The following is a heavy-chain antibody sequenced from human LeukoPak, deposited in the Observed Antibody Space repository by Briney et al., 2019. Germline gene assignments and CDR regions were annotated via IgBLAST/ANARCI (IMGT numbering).Heavy chain of an antibody. V-gene: IGHV4-59*08. J-gene: IGHJ4*02. CDR2: IHYSGST. CDR3: ARHTWELSPFEY. Sequence: SETLSLTCTVSGGSISSYHWSWIRQPPGKGLEWIGYIHYSGSTNHNPSLKSRVTISVDTSKNQFSLKLSSVTAADTAMYYCARHTWELSPFEYWGQGTLVTVSS. D-gene: IGHD1-26*01. CDR1: GGSISSYH.